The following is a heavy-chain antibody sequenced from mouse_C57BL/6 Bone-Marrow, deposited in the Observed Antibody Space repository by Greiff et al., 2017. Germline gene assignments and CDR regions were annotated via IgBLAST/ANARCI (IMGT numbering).Heavy chain of an antibody. CDR2: IYPGDGDT. Sequence: QVQLQQSGPELVKPGASVKISCKASGYAFSSSWMNWVKQRPGKGLEWIGRIYPGDGDTNYNGKFKGKATLTADKSSSTAYMQLSSLTSEDSAVYFCARSRRWLLPLYYFDYWGQGTTLTVSS. D-gene: IGHD2-3*01. V-gene: IGHV1-82*01. J-gene: IGHJ2*01. CDR3: ARSRRWLLPLYYFDY. CDR1: GYAFSSSW.